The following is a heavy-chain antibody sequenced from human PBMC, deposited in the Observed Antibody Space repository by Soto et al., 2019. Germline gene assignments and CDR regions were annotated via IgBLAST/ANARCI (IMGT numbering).Heavy chain of an antibody. CDR3: ARDPPDDTRGHYSFHY. CDR2: IWADGNNR. D-gene: IGHD1-26*01. CDR1: GFIFGTYG. J-gene: IGHJ4*02. Sequence: QVQLVESGGGVVQPGRSLRLSCAASGFIFGTYGMHWVRQAPGKGLEWVAVIWADGNNRYNADSVKGRFIITRDNSKNTLYLQMNSLTVEDTAVYFCARDPPDDTRGHYSFHYRGQGTLVTVSS. V-gene: IGHV3-33*01.